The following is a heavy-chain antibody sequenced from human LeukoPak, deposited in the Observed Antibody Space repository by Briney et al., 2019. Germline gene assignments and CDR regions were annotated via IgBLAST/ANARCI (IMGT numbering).Heavy chain of an antibody. CDR2: IYPGDSDT. CDR1: GCSFTSYW. D-gene: IGHD5-24*01. V-gene: IGHV5-51*01. Sequence: GGSLEISCQGSGCSFTSYWIGWVRPVPGKGLEWMGIIYPGDSDTRYSPSFQGQVTISADKSISTAYLQWSSLKASDTAMYYCARQRDGYNVVLFDYWGQGTLVTVSS. J-gene: IGHJ4*02. CDR3: ARQRDGYNVVLFDY.